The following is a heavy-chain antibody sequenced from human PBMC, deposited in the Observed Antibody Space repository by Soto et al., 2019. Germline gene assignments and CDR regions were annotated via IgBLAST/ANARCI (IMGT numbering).Heavy chain of an antibody. CDR3: AISGYYDFWSGYRAGMDV. CDR1: GGSISSGGYY. V-gene: IGHV4-31*03. CDR2: IYYSGST. J-gene: IGHJ6*02. D-gene: IGHD3-3*01. Sequence: SETLSLTCTVSGGSISSGGYYWSWIRQHPGKGLEWIGYIYYSGSTYYNPSLKSRVTISVDTSKNQFSLKLSSVTAADTAVYYCAISGYYDFWSGYRAGMDVWGQGTTVTVSS.